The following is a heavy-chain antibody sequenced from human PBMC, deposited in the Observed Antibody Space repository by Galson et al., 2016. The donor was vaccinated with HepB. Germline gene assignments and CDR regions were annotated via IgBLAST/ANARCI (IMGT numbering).Heavy chain of an antibody. V-gene: IGHV3-21*01. Sequence: SLRLSCAASGFRFSDYTISWVRQAPGKGLEWVASITDSGSNIYYADSMKGRFTISRDNAKTSLYLQMNSLRADDTAVYYCAYNQNYGAGVYWFYGMDVWGKGTTVTV. J-gene: IGHJ6*04. CDR3: AYNQNYGAGVYWFYGMDV. D-gene: IGHD3-10*01. CDR2: ITDSGSNI. CDR1: GFRFSDYT.